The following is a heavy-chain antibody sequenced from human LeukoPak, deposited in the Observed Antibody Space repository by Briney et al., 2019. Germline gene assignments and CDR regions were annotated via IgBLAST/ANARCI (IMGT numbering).Heavy chain of an antibody. CDR2: TFYTCKWNN. CDR1: GDSVYRNSAS. Sequence: PSQTLTLPCAISGDSVYRNSASWNRFWQSPSRGLVCLGRTFYTCKWNNDYSVSGNSRIIISPYTSKNLFSLQLNSVTPEDTAVYYCARRRYYDYTGFFDYWGRGTLVTVSS. J-gene: IGHJ4*02. D-gene: IGHD3-22*01. V-gene: IGHV6-1*01. CDR3: ARRRYYDYTGFFDY.